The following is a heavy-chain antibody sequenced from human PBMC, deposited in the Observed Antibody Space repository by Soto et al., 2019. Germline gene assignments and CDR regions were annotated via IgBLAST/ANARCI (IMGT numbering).Heavy chain of an antibody. CDR3: ARRGLYEYWFDF. J-gene: IGHJ5*01. D-gene: IGHD5-12*01. V-gene: IGHV5-51*01. Sequence: GESLKISCKGSGYGFTVFWIGWVRQMPGKGLEWMGTIYPADSDTKYSPSFQGQVTFSVDRALNTAYLQWNSLRASDTAMYYCARRGLYEYWFDFWGQGTLVTVSS. CDR2: IYPADSDT. CDR1: GYGFTVFW.